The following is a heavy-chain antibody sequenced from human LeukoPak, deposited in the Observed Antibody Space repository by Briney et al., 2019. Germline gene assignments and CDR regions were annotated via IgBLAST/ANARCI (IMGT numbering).Heavy chain of an antibody. D-gene: IGHD3-10*01. CDR1: GFTFSSYW. V-gene: IGHV3-7*01. CDR3: ARKRGYYYGSGSYYLFDY. CDR2: IKQDGSEK. J-gene: IGHJ4*02. Sequence: GGSLRLSCAASGFTFSSYWMSWVRQAPGKGLEWVANIKQDGSEKYYVDSVKGRFTISRDNAKNSLYLQMNGLRAEDTAVYYCARKRGYYYGSGSYYLFDYWGQGTLVTVSS.